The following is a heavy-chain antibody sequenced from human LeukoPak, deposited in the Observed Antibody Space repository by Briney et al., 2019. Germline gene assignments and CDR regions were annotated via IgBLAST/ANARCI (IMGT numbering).Heavy chain of an antibody. J-gene: IGHJ5*02. CDR2: ITPLFGTA. CDR1: GGTFNNLA. CDR3: ARDHDHSFDP. Sequence: SVKVSCKASGGTFNNLAFTWVRQAPGQGLEWMGRITPLFGTADYPRKFQGRVSFSADESTTTSYMELNSLTSENTAVYYCARDHDHSFDPWGQGTLVTVSS. V-gene: IGHV1-69*13.